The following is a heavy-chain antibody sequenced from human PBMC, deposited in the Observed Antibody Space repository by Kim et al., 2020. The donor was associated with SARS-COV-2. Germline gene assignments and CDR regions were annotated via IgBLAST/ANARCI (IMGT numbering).Heavy chain of an antibody. V-gene: IGHV3-73*01. Sequence: GGSLRLSCAASGFTFSVSAIHWVRPAPGKGLEWIGRIRTKTNRYTTTYAASVKGRFSISRDDSRNTAYLQMNSLKTEDTAVYYCTRLNYGLDSWGRGDLVTVSS. CDR2: IRTKTNRYTT. CDR1: GFTFSVSA. CDR3: TRLNYGLDS. J-gene: IGHJ4*02. D-gene: IGHD3-10*01.